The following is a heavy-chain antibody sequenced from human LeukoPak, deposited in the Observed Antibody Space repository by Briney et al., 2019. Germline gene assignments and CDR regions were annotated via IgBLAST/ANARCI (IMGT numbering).Heavy chain of an antibody. CDR2: ISYDGSNK. J-gene: IGHJ4*02. V-gene: IGHV3-30*09. Sequence: PGGSLKLSCAASGFTLSTYTMHWLRQAPGRGLEWVAVISYDGSNKFYADSVKGRFAISRDNSKNTLYLQMDSLRPEDTAMYYCAGVRGDYDFWSDYYRSLSGYDEVYWGQGTLVSVSS. D-gene: IGHD3-3*01. CDR1: GFTLSTYT. CDR3: AGVRGDYDFWSDYYRSLSGYDEVY.